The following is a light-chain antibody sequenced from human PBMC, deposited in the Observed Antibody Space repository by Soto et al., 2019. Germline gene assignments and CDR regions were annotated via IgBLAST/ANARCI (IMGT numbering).Light chain of an antibody. CDR3: CSYAGNSLWV. J-gene: IGLJ3*02. CDR1: SSDVGGSNF. V-gene: IGLV2-11*01. CDR2: DVS. Sequence: QSALTQPRSVSGSPGQSVTISCTGTSSDVGGSNFASWYQQHPGKAPKLVIYDVSKRPSGVPDRFSGSKSGNTASLTISGLQAEDEADYYCCSYAGNSLWVFGGGTKLTVL.